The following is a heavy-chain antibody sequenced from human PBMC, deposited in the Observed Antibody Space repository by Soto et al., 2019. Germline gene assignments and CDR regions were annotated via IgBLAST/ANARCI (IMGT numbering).Heavy chain of an antibody. CDR3: ARAYYYYYGMDV. CDR2: IYYSGST. V-gene: IGHV4-59*01. J-gene: IGHJ6*02. CDR1: GGSISSYY. Sequence: SETLCLTCTVSGGSISSYYWSWIRQPPGKGLEWIGYIYYSGSTNYNPSLKSRVTISVDTSKNQFSLKLSSVTAADTAVYYCARAYYYYYGMDVWGQGTTVTVSS.